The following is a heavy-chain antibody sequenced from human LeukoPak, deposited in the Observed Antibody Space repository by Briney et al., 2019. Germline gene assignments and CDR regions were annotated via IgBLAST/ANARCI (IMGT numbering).Heavy chain of an antibody. D-gene: IGHD3-9*01. CDR3: AKDALGVLTGYYYNHFDY. V-gene: IGHV3-23*01. J-gene: IGHJ4*02. CDR2: LSGSGVST. Sequence: GGSQTLFCAPSVLTFSISSMGWVRQAPGGGLEWVSTLSGSGVSTYYADSVKGRFTTSRNNSKNTLYLQMNSLRAEDTALYYCAKDALGVLTGYYYNHFDYWGQGTLVTVSS. CDR1: VLTFSISS.